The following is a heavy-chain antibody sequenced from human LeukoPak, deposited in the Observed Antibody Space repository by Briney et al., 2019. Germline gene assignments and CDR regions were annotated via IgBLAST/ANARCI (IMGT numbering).Heavy chain of an antibody. Sequence: GGSLRLSCAASGFTFSSYAMSWVRQAPGKGLEWVSAISGSGGSTYYADSVKGRFTISRDNSKNTLYLQMNSLRAEDTAVYYCARGQTYYYYGMDVWGQGTTVTVSS. CDR1: GFTFSSYA. CDR2: ISGSGGST. V-gene: IGHV3-23*01. CDR3: ARGQTYYYYGMDV. J-gene: IGHJ6*02.